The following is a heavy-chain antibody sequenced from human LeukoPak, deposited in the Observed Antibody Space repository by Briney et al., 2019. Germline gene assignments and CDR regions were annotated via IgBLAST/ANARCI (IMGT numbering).Heavy chain of an antibody. Sequence: SESLSLTRMVSLGSLSRDYRSWIRQPARRGVERVGRIYTSEGTKYTTYPKSRVTISLDTSKNQFSLKVNSVTAADTAVYYCARDHYAGYSSSWGYYDYMDVWGKGTTVTVSS. CDR2: IYTSEGT. CDR1: LGSLSRDY. V-gene: IGHV4-4*07. CDR3: ARDHYAGYSSSWGYYDYMDV. D-gene: IGHD6-13*01. J-gene: IGHJ6*03.